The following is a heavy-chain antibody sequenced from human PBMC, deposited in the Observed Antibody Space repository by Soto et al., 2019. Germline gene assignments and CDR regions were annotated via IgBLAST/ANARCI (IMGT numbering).Heavy chain of an antibody. CDR2: ISGGGGYS. J-gene: IGHJ4*02. CDR1: GFTFSSYA. Sequence: GGSLRLSCAASGFTFSSYAMSWVRRAPGKGLEWVSAISGGGGYSYYADSVKGRFTISRDNSKNTLYLQMNSLRAEDTAVYYCAKVPLGRSGSSYYFDYWGQGTLVTVSS. V-gene: IGHV3-23*01. D-gene: IGHD1-26*01. CDR3: AKVPLGRSGSSYYFDY.